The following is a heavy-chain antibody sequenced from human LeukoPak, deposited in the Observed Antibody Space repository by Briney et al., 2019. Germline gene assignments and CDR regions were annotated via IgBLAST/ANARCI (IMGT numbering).Heavy chain of an antibody. Sequence: GGSLRLSCAASGFTFSSYAMDWVRQAPGKGLEWVSSISGSGGSTYYADSVKGRFTISRDNAKNTLYLQMNSLRVEDTAVYYCAREWSGFGELPDYWGQGTLVTVSS. CDR3: AREWSGFGELPDY. CDR1: GFTFSSYA. D-gene: IGHD3-10*01. CDR2: ISGSGGST. V-gene: IGHV3-23*01. J-gene: IGHJ4*02.